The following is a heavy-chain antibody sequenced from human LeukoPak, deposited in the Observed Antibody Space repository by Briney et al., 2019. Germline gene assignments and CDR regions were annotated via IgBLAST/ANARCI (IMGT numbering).Heavy chain of an antibody. V-gene: IGHV4-34*01. CDR3: ARGAPGY. Sequence: SETLSLTCAVYGGSFSGYSWTWIRQPPGKGLEWIGEINHSGSTNYDPSLKSRVTISVDTSKNQFSLKLSSVTAADTAVYYCARGAPGYWGQGTLVTVSS. J-gene: IGHJ4*02. CDR1: GGSFSGYS. CDR2: INHSGST.